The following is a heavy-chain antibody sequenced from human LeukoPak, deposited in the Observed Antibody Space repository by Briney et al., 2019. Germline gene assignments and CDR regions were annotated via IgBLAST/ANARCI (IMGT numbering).Heavy chain of an antibody. D-gene: IGHD2-15*01. V-gene: IGHV4-34*01. J-gene: IGHJ4*02. CDR1: GGSFSGYY. CDR2: INHSGST. CDR3: ARGGCSGGSCYYYFDY. Sequence: SETLSLTCAVYGGSFSGYYWSWIRQPPGKGLEWIGEINHSGSTNYNPSLKSRVTISVDTSKNQFSLKLSSVAAADTAVYYCARGGCSGGSCYYYFDYWGQGTLVTVSS.